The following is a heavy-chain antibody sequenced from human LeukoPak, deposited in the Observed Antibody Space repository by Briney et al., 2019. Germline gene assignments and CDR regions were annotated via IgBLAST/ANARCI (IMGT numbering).Heavy chain of an antibody. V-gene: IGHV1-2*02. CDR3: ARRRVWTNWFDP. Sequence: ASVKVSCKASGYTFTGYYMHWVRQAPGQGLEWMGWINPNSGGTNYAQKFQGRVTMTRDTSISTAYMELSRLRSDDTAVYYCARRRVWTNWFDPWGQGTLVTVSS. CDR2: INPNSGGT. D-gene: IGHD3/OR15-3a*01. J-gene: IGHJ5*02. CDR1: GYTFTGYY.